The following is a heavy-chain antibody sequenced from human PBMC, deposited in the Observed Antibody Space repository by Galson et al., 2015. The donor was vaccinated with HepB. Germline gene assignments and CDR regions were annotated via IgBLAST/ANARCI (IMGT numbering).Heavy chain of an antibody. CDR3: ASPPGIAAASHPPDLDV. CDR2: ISSSSSTI. V-gene: IGHV3-48*04. D-gene: IGHD6-13*01. J-gene: IGHJ6*02. Sequence: SLRLSCAASGFTFSSYSMNWVRQAPGKGLEWVSYISSSSSTIYYADSVKGRFTISRDNAKNSLYLQMNSLRAEDTAVYYCASPPGIAAASHPPDLDVWGQGTTVTVSS. CDR1: GFTFSSYS.